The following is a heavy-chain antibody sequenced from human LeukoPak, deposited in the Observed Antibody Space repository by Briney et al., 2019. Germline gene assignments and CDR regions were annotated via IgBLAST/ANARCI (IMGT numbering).Heavy chain of an antibody. J-gene: IGHJ4*02. V-gene: IGHV3-33*01. Sequence: GRSLRLSCAASGFTFSSYGMQWVRQAPGKGLEWVAVIWYDGSNKYYADSVKGRFTISRDNSKNTLYLQMNSLRAEDTAVYYCASSGYQSLQFDYWGQGTLVTVSS. CDR2: IWYDGSNK. CDR1: GFTFSSYG. D-gene: IGHD2-2*01. CDR3: ASSGYQSLQFDY.